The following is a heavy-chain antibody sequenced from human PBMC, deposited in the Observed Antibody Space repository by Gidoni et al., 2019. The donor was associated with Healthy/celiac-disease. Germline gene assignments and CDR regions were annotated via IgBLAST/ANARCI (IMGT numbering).Heavy chain of an antibody. CDR1: GFTFSSYA. V-gene: IGHV3-30-3*01. CDR2: ISYDGSNK. CDR3: ARVHKEYYYYGMDV. Sequence: QVQLVESGGGVVQPGRSLRLSCAASGFTFSSYAMHWVRQAPGKGLEWVAVISYDGSNKYYADSVKGRFTISRDNSKNTLYLQMNSLRAEDTAVYYCARVHKEYYYYGMDVWGQGTTVTVSS. J-gene: IGHJ6*02.